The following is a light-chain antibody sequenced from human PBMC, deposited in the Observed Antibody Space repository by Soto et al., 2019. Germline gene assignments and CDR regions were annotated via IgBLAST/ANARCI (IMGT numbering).Light chain of an antibody. CDR2: DVS. CDR3: CSYADNYSYV. V-gene: IGLV2-11*01. Sequence: QSVLAQPPSASGTPGQRVSISCSGYSSSIGTNFVYWYQQHPGKAPKLMTYDVSKRPSGVPDRFSGSKSGNTASLTISGLQAEDEADYYCCSYADNYSYVFGTGTKVTVL. CDR1: SSSIGTNF. J-gene: IGLJ1*01.